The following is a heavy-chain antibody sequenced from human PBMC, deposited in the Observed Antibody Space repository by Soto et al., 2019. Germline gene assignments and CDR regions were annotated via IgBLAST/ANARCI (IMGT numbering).Heavy chain of an antibody. J-gene: IGHJ4*02. CDR1: GFTFSDYY. Sequence: GGSLRLSCAASGFTFSDYYMNWIRQAPGKWLEWVSYISSSGSTIYCADPVKGRFTISRDNAKNSLYLQMNSLRAEDTAVYYCARDFGDIVATDWSYFDYWGQGXLVTVYS. CDR3: ARDFGDIVATDWSYFDY. D-gene: IGHD5-12*01. V-gene: IGHV3-11*01. CDR2: ISSSGSTI.